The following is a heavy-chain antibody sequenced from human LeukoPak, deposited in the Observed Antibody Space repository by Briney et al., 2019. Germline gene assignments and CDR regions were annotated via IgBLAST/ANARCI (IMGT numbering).Heavy chain of an antibody. D-gene: IGHD1-26*01. J-gene: IGHJ4*02. CDR3: ARDDGSGSYYYSN. Sequence: GGSLRLSCAASGITLSNYWMSWVRQAPGKGLEWVANIKQDGSEMFYVDSVKGRFTISRDNAKNSLYLQMNSLRAEDTAVYYCARDDGSGSYYYSNWGQGTLVTVSS. V-gene: IGHV3-7*01. CDR2: IKQDGSEM. CDR1: GITLSNYW.